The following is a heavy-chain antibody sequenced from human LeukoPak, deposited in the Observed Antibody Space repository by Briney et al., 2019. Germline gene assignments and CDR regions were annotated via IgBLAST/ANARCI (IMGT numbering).Heavy chain of an antibody. V-gene: IGHV4-31*03. D-gene: IGHD6-13*01. CDR1: GGSISSGGYY. CDR3: ATDSAAAGIFNY. Sequence: PSRTLSLTCTVSGGSISSGGYYWSWIRQHPGKGLEWIGYIYYSGSTYYNPSLKSRVTISVDTSKNQFSLKLSSVTAADTAVYYCATDSAAAGIFNYWGQGTLVTVSS. J-gene: IGHJ4*02. CDR2: IYYSGST.